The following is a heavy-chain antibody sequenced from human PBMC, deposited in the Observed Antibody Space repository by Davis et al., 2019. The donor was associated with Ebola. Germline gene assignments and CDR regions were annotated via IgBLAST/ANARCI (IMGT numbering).Heavy chain of an antibody. CDR2: ISSSSSYI. CDR3: ARMGQLGSGTFLYYYYGMDV. CDR1: GFTFSSYS. D-gene: IGHD3-10*01. J-gene: IGHJ6*04. Sequence: PWGSLRLSCAASGFTFSSYSMNWVRQAPGKGLEWVSSISSSSSYIYYADSVKGRFTISRDNAKNSLYLQMNSLRAEDTAVYYCARMGQLGSGTFLYYYYGMDVWGKGTTVTVSS. V-gene: IGHV3-21*01.